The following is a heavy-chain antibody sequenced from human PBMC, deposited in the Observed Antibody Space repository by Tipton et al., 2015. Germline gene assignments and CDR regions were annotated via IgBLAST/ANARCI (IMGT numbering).Heavy chain of an antibody. J-gene: IGHJ6*02. CDR3: ASRGAGTSHYAMDV. V-gene: IGHV4-39*07. Sequence: GLVKPSETLSLTCTVSGGSISSSSYYWDWIRQSPGKGLEWIAKITHSGSTTYNPSLKSRVTISVDTSKNQFSLKRTSVTAADTAVYYCASRGAGTSHYAMDVWGQGTTVTVSS. CDR2: ITHSGST. CDR1: GGSISSSSYY. D-gene: IGHD6-19*01.